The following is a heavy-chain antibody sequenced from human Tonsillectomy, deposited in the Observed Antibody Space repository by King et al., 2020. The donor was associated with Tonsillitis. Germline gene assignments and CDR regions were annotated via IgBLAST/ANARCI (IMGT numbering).Heavy chain of an antibody. CDR1: GYIFTSFG. CDR3: AREDIVVVPSAIDRSFDF. CDR2: IGAYNGNT. Sequence: VQLVESGAEVKKPGASVKVSCKASGYIFTSFGISWVRQAPGQGLEWMGWIGAYNGNTHYAQKLQGRVTMTTDTSTSTAYMELRSLRSDDTAVYYCAREDIVVVPSAIDRSFDFWGQGTLVTVSS. J-gene: IGHJ4*02. V-gene: IGHV1-18*01. D-gene: IGHD2-2*01.